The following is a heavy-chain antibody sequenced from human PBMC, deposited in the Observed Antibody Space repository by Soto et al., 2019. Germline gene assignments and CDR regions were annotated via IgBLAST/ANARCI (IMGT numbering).Heavy chain of an antibody. Sequence: PSETLSLTCTVSGGSISSSSYYWGWIRQPPGKGLEWIGSIYYSGSTYYNPSLKSRVTISVDTSKIQFSLKLISVTAADMALYYCARHQSHSSSYVDHWGQGTLVTVSS. J-gene: IGHJ5*02. CDR3: ARHQSHSSSYVDH. CDR1: GGSISSSSYY. D-gene: IGHD6-13*01. CDR2: IYYSGST. V-gene: IGHV4-39*01.